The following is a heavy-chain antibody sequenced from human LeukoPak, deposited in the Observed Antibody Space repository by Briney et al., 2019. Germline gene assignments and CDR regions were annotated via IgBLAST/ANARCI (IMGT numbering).Heavy chain of an antibody. CDR3: ARLRAAAGPYYFDY. D-gene: IGHD6-13*01. Sequence: PSETLSLTCAVSGGSISSFYWSWIRQPAGKGLEWIGRIYTSGTTNYNPSLKSRVTMSVDTSKNQFSPKLSSVTVADTAVYYCARLRAAAGPYYFDYWGQGTLATVSS. CDR1: GGSISSFY. V-gene: IGHV4-4*07. J-gene: IGHJ4*02. CDR2: IYTSGTT.